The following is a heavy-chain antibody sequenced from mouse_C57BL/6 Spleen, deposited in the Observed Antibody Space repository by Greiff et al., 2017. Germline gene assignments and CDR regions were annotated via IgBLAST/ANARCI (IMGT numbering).Heavy chain of an antibody. D-gene: IGHD1-1*01. CDR2: IYPGDGDT. V-gene: IGHV1-82*01. Sequence: QVQLQQSGPELVKPGASVKISCKASGYAFSSSWMNWVKQRTGKGLEWIGRIYPGDGDTNYNGKFKGKATMTADKSSSTAYMQLSSLTSEYSAVYFCARDYYCSSHGAMDYWGQGTSVTVSA. CDR1: GYAFSSSW. J-gene: IGHJ4*01. CDR3: ARDYYCSSHGAMDY.